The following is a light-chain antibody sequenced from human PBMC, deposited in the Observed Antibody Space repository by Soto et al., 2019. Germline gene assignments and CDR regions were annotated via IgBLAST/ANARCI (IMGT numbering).Light chain of an antibody. V-gene: IGKV3-20*01. CDR2: AAS. J-gene: IGKJ1*01. Sequence: EIVLTQSPGTLSLSPGERATLFCRASQSVATSQLAWYQQKPGQAPSLLIAASSRATGVPDRFIASGSGTDFTLTISRLEPEDFAVYYCQQFASSPRTFGRGTKVEIK. CDR3: QQFASSPRT. CDR1: QSVATSQ.